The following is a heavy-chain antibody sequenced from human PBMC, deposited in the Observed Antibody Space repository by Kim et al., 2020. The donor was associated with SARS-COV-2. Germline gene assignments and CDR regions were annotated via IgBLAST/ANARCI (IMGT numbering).Heavy chain of an antibody. V-gene: IGHV3-7*01. J-gene: IGHJ3*02. CDR3: AREIDKTGGFDI. Sequence: GGSLRLSCAVSGLTLRTYWMTWVRQAPGKGLEWVAHIKQDGSAKYYVDSVKGRFTISRDNAKNSVDMQMNSLRAEDTAAYYCAREIDKTGGFDIWGQGT. CDR2: IKQDGSAK. D-gene: IGHD1-26*01. CDR1: GLTLRTYW.